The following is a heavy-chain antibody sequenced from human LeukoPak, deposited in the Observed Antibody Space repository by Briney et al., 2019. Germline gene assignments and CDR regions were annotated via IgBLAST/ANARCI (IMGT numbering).Heavy chain of an antibody. Sequence: ASVKVSCKASGYTFTSYGISWVRQAPGQGLEGMGWISAYNGNTNYEKKLQGRVTMTTDTATSTAYMELRSLRSDDTAVYYCARERDFWSGYGYYMDVWGKGTTVTVSS. V-gene: IGHV1-18*01. CDR2: ISAYNGNT. CDR1: GYTFTSYG. J-gene: IGHJ6*03. CDR3: ARERDFWSGYGYYMDV. D-gene: IGHD3-3*01.